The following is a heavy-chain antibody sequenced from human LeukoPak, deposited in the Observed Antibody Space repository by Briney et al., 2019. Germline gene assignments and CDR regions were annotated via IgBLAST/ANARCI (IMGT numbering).Heavy chain of an antibody. CDR2: INHSGST. V-gene: IGHV4-34*01. J-gene: IGHJ1*01. D-gene: IGHD2-2*01. CDR1: GFTFSSYA. Sequence: GSLRLSCAASGFTFSSYAMSWIRQPPGKGLEWIGEINHSGSTNYNPSLKSRVTISVDTSKNQFSLKLSSVTAADTAVYYCARGVMGPAAIQYFQHWGQGTLVTVSS. CDR3: ARGVMGPAAIQYFQH.